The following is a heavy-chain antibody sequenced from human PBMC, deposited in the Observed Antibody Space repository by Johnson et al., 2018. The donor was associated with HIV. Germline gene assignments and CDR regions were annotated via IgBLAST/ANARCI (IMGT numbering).Heavy chain of an antibody. D-gene: IGHD3-3*01. V-gene: IGHV3-30*04. CDR2: ISYDGSNK. CDR1: GFSFKNYV. CDR3: ARGPSDYDFWSGYPVS. J-gene: IGHJ3*01. Sequence: QLVESGGGMVHPGRSLRLSCAASGFSFKNYVVHWVRQAPGKGLEWVAVISYDGSNKYYADSVKGRFTISRDNSKNTLYRQMNSLRAEDTAVYYCARGPSDYDFWSGYPVSWGQGTMVTVSS.